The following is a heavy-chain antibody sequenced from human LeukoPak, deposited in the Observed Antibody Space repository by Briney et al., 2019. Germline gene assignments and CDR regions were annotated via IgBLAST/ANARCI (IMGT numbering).Heavy chain of an antibody. CDR3: AKDFGGGYVPYFFEN. D-gene: IGHD3-16*01. CDR2: ISYDGQKT. CDR1: GFTFSSYG. V-gene: IGHV3-30*18. J-gene: IGHJ4*02. Sequence: GGSLRLSCAASGFTFSSYGMHWVRQAPGKGLEWVALISYDGQKTFYPDSVKGRFSISRDNSNSTLYLQMKSLRPEDTAVYYCAKDFGGGYVPYFFENWGQGTLITVSS.